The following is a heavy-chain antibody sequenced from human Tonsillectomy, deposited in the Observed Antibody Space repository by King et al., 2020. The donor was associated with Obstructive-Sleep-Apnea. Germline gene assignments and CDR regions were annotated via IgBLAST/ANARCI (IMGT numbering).Heavy chain of an antibody. D-gene: IGHD3-3*01. CDR2: ISCSGGCT. CDR3: AKNRGVWSGPDY. CDR1: GFTFSSYA. J-gene: IGHJ4*02. Sequence: VQLVESGGGLVQPGGSLRLSCAASGFTFSSYAMSWVRQAPGKWLEWVSVISCSGGCTYYADSVKGRFTISKDNSKNTLYLQMNSLRAEDTAVYYCAKNRGVWSGPDYWGQGTLVTVSS. V-gene: IGHV3-23*04.